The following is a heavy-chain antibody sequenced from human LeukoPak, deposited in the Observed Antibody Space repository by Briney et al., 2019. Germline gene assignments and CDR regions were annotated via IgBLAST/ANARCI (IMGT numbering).Heavy chain of an antibody. D-gene: IGHD3-3*01. CDR2: INSDGSST. CDR3: ARLYYDFWSGYLYYFDY. J-gene: IGHJ4*02. CDR1: GFTFSSYW. Sequence: GGSLRLSCAACGFTFSSYWMHWVRQAPGKGLVWVSRINSDGSSTSYADSVKGRFTISRDNAKNTLYLQMNSLRAEDTAVYYCARLYYDFWSGYLYYFDYWGQGTLVTVSS. V-gene: IGHV3-74*01.